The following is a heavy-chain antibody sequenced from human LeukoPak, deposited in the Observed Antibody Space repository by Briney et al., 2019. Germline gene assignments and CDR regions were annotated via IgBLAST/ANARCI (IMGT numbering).Heavy chain of an antibody. Sequence: ASVKLSCKASGYTFTGYYMNWVRQAPGQGLEWMGIINPSGGRTSYAQKFKGRVTMTRDTSTSTVYMELSSLRSEDTAVYYCARGQCDYWGQGTLVTVSS. CDR3: ARGQCDY. V-gene: IGHV1-46*01. J-gene: IGHJ4*02. D-gene: IGHD6-19*01. CDR2: INPSGGRT. CDR1: GYTFTGYY.